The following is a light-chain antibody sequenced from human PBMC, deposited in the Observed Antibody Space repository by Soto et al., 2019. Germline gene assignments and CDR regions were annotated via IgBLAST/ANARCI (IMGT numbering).Light chain of an antibody. Sequence: AIQMTQSPSSLSASVGDRVTITCRASQGIRNDLGWYQQKPGKAPKLLIYAASSLESGVPSRFSGSGSGTNFTLTISSLQPEDCEIFYCLQNYNYPWTFGQGTKVEIK. V-gene: IGKV1-6*01. J-gene: IGKJ1*01. CDR3: LQNYNYPWT. CDR1: QGIRND. CDR2: AAS.